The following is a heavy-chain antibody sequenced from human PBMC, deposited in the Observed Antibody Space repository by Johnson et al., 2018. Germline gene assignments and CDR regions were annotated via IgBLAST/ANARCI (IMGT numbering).Heavy chain of an antibody. D-gene: IGHD3-10*01. CDR3: ARSGVTLDHGSKGAFDI. Sequence: QVQLQQWGAGLLKPSETLSLTCAVYGESFSGYYWTWIRQPPGRGLQWIGEINHSGSSNYNSSLKSRVTISVDTSKNQFSLKLSSLTAADTAVYYWARSGVTLDHGSKGAFDIWGQGTMVTVS. CDR2: INHSGSS. J-gene: IGHJ3*02. V-gene: IGHV4-34*01. CDR1: GESFSGYY.